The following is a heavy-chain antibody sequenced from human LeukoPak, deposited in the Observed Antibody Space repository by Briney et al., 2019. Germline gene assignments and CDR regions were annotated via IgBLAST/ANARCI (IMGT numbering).Heavy chain of an antibody. D-gene: IGHD2-2*01. J-gene: IGHJ4*02. CDR3: ARGGSGYCSSTSCFGFDY. CDR1: GFTFSSYA. Sequence: GGSLRLSCAASGFTFSSYAMHWVRQAPGKGLEYVSAISSNGGSTYYVNSVKGRFTISRDNSKNTLYLQMGSLRAEDMAVYYCARGGSGYCSSTSCFGFDYWGQGTLVTVSS. V-gene: IGHV3-64*01. CDR2: ISSNGGST.